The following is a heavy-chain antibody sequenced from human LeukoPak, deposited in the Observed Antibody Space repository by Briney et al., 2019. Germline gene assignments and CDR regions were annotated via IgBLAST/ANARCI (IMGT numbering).Heavy chain of an antibody. CDR3: ARAAGGGYSSGWQYYFDY. CDR1: GGSISSYY. CDR2: IYYSGST. D-gene: IGHD6-19*01. Sequence: PSETLSLTCTVSGGSISSYYWSWIRQPPGKGLEWIGYIYYSGSTNYNPSLKSRVTISVDTSKNQFSLKLSSVTAADTAVYYCARAAGGGYSSGWQYYFDYWGQGTLVTVSS. J-gene: IGHJ4*02. V-gene: IGHV4-59*01.